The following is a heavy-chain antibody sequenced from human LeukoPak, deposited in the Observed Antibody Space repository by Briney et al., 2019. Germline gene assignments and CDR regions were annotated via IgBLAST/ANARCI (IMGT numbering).Heavy chain of an antibody. V-gene: IGHV1-2*02. Sequence: ASVKVSCKASGYTFSGYYMHWVRQAPGQGLEWMGWINPNTGGTNYAQKFQGRVTMTRDTSISTTYMELSRLRSDDTAVYYCARGSRGGSYPWDYFDYWGQGTLVTVSS. J-gene: IGHJ4*02. CDR2: INPNTGGT. CDR3: ARGSRGGSYPWDYFDY. D-gene: IGHD1-26*01. CDR1: GYTFSGYY.